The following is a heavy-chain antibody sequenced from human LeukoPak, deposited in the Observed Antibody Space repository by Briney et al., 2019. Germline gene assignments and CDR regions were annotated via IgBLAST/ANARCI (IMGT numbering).Heavy chain of an antibody. V-gene: IGHV3-30*04. Sequence: GGSLSLSCAASGFTFSSYAMYWFRKAPGKGLEWVAVISDDGSNKDYADSVKGRFTISRDNSKNTLYLQMNSLRAEDTAVYYCAREWGATSLDFWGQGTPVTVSS. CDR3: AREWGATSLDF. D-gene: IGHD1-26*01. J-gene: IGHJ4*02. CDR1: GFTFSSYA. CDR2: ISDDGSNK.